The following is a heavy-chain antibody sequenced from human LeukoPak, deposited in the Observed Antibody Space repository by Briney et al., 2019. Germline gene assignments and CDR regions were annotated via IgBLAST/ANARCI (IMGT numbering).Heavy chain of an antibody. D-gene: IGHD5-24*01. CDR3: ARDGEMATISRFWYFDL. Sequence: SETLSLTCTVSGGSISSYYWSWIRQPPGKGLGWIGYIYYSGSTNYNPSLKSRVTISVDTSKNQFSLKLSSVTAADTAVYYCARDGEMATISRFWYFDLWGRGTLVTVSS. J-gene: IGHJ2*01. V-gene: IGHV4-59*01. CDR2: IYYSGST. CDR1: GGSISSYY.